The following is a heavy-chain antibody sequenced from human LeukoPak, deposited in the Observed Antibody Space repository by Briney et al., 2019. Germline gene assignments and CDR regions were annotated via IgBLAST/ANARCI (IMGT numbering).Heavy chain of an antibody. J-gene: IGHJ6*02. D-gene: IGHD6-13*01. V-gene: IGHV1-8*01. CDR2: MNPNSGNT. CDR1: GYTFTSYD. Sequence: GASVKVCCKASGYTFTSYDINWVRQATGQGVEWMGWMNPNSGNTGYAQKFQGRVTMTRNTSISTAYMELSSLRSEDTAVYYCARRAGYSSSWYNYYGMDVWGQGTTVIVSS. CDR3: ARRAGYSSSWYNYYGMDV.